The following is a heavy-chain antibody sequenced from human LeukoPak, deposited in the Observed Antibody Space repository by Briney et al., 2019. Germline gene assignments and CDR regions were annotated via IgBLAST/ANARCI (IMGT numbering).Heavy chain of an antibody. J-gene: IGHJ4*02. CDR3: GKTTTGYSSGRYPGWPVDY. Sequence: GRSLRLSCAASGFTFNSYAMYWVRHAPSSRLEWVSGFFGSVGSSHYADSVKGRFTISRDNSKNTVSLRMDSLRVEDTAVYYGGKTTTGYSSGRYPGWPVDYWGQGTLVTVSS. CDR1: GFTFNSYA. V-gene: IGHV3-23*01. CDR2: FFGSVGSS. D-gene: IGHD6-19*01.